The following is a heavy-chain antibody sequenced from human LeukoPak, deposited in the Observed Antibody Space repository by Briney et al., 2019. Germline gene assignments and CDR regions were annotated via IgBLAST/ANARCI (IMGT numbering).Heavy chain of an antibody. Sequence: WESLKISCKRSGYSFTTYWIAWVRQMPGKGLAWMVIIYPGDSDTRYSPSFQGQVTISADKPIPTAYLQWSSLKAPDTAIYHCARRAVAAAGENAEYFQHWGQGTRLTVS. J-gene: IGHJ1*01. CDR3: ARRAVAAAGENAEYFQH. CDR1: GYSFTTYW. CDR2: IYPGDSDT. V-gene: IGHV5-51*01. D-gene: IGHD6-13*01.